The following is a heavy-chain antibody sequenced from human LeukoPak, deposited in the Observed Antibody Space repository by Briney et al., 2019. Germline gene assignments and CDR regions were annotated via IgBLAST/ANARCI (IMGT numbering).Heavy chain of an antibody. CDR2: IRGTGDAT. Sequence: GGSLRLSCAASGFTFSSYAMSWVRQAPGKGLEWVSAIRGTGDATYYTDSVKGRFAISRDNSKNMLYLQMSSLRAEDTAVYYCGKHRGAAVGYYFDCWGQGTLVTVSS. D-gene: IGHD6-13*01. CDR3: GKHRGAAVGYYFDC. V-gene: IGHV3-23*01. CDR1: GFTFSSYA. J-gene: IGHJ4*02.